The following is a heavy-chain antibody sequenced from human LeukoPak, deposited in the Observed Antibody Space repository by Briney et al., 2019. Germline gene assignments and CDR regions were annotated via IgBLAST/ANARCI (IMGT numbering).Heavy chain of an antibody. D-gene: IGHD6-19*01. CDR1: GFMFHNYG. J-gene: IGHJ4*02. V-gene: IGHV3-9*01. Sequence: GRSLRLSCAASGFMFHNYGMHWVRQTPGKGLEWVSGIIGNSGSVGYADSVKGRFTISRDNAENALYLQMDSLRPEDTALYYCVRAYGSGWYGPHFGYWGQGALVTVSS. CDR2: IIGNSGSV. CDR3: VRAYGSGWYGPHFGY.